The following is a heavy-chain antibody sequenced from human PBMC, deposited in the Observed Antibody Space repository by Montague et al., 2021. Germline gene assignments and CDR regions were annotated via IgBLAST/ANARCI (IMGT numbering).Heavy chain of an antibody. V-gene: IGHV4-34*01. CDR1: GGTFSGYF. CDR2: INHSGDA. J-gene: IGHJ6*02. Sequence: SETLSLTCAVYGGTFSGYFWTWIRQPPGKGLEWVGEINHSGDANYNPSLESRVTMTVDTSKRQFSLRLTSLTAADTAIYYCARDTWFRENLSSLYYYGIDVWGQGTTVTVSS. D-gene: IGHD3-10*01. CDR3: ARDTWFRENLSSLYYYGIDV.